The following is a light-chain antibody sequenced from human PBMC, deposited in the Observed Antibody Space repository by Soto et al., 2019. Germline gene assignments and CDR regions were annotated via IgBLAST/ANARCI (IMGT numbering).Light chain of an antibody. Sequence: QSVLTQPASVSGSPGQSIPISCTGTSSVVGSYNLVSWYQQHPGKAPKLMIYEVSKRPSGVSNRFSGSKSGNTASLTISGLQAEDEADSYCCSYAGSSTYVFGTGTEVTVL. V-gene: IGLV2-23*02. CDR2: EVS. J-gene: IGLJ1*01. CDR1: SSVVGSYNL. CDR3: CSYAGSSTYV.